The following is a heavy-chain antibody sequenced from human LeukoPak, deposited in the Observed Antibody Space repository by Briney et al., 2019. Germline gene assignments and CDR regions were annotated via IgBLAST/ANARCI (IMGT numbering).Heavy chain of an antibody. D-gene: IGHD1-26*01. Sequence: SETLSLTCTVSGGSISSYYWSWIRQPPGKGLEWIGYIYYSGSTNYNPSLKSRVTISEDTSKNQFSLKLSSVTAADTAVYYCARYIVGATTGYYYYYYMDVWGKGTTVTVSS. V-gene: IGHV4-59*01. J-gene: IGHJ6*03. CDR1: GGSISSYY. CDR3: ARYIVGATTGYYYYYYMDV. CDR2: IYYSGST.